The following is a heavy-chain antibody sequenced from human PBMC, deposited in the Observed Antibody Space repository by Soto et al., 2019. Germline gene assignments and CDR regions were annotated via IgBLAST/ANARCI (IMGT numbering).Heavy chain of an antibody. J-gene: IGHJ6*02. Sequence: XGSLLLSCAASGFTFSSFAMNWVRQAPGKGLEWVSGISDSGGSTYYADSVKGRFTISRDNSKNTLYLQMNSLRAEDTAVYYCAKDSITFFYGMDVWGQGTTVTVSS. V-gene: IGHV3-23*01. CDR3: AKDSITFFYGMDV. D-gene: IGHD3-10*01. CDR2: ISDSGGST. CDR1: GFTFSSFA.